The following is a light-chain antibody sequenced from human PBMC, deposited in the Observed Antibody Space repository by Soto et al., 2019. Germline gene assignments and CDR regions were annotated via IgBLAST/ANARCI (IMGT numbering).Light chain of an antibody. V-gene: IGKV1-27*01. Sequence: DIQMTQSPTSLSASVGDRVTITCRASQGIRNFVAWYQQKPGKPPKLLMYAASILQSGVPSRFSGSGSGTDFTLTITSLQPDDVAAYSCQKYSSVPVFGPGTKVEI. CDR1: QGIRNF. CDR3: QKYSSVPV. J-gene: IGKJ3*01. CDR2: AAS.